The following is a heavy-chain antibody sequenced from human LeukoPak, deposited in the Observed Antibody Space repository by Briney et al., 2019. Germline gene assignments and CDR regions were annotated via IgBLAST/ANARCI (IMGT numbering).Heavy chain of an antibody. J-gene: IGHJ6*04. CDR3: ARELLWFGEHEGDYGMDV. CDR2: ISYDGNLK. V-gene: IGHV3-30*04. D-gene: IGHD3-10*01. CDR1: GFTFSSYA. Sequence: PGGSLRLSCAASGFTFSSYAMHWVRQAPGKGLEWVAVISYDGNLKYYADSVRGRFTISRDNSKNTLYVQMNSLRAEDTAVYYCARELLWFGEHEGDYGMDVWGKGTTVIVSS.